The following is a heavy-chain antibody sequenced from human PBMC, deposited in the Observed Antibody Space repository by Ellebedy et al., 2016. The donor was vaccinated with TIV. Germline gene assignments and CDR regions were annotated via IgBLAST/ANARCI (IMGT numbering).Heavy chain of an antibody. CDR3: ARIYDYVWGSSPGAFDY. J-gene: IGHJ4*02. CDR1: GGSISSSSYY. D-gene: IGHD3-16*01. CDR2: IYYSGST. Sequence: MPSETLSLTCTVSGGSISSSSYYWGWIRQPPGKGLEWIGSIYYSGSTYYNPSLKSRVTISVDTSKNQFSLKLSSLTAADTAVYYCARIYDYVWGSSPGAFDYWGQGTLVTVSS. V-gene: IGHV4-39*01.